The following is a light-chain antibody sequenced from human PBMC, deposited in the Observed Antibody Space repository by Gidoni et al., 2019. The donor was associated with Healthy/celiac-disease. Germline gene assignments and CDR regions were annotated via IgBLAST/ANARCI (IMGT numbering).Light chain of an antibody. CDR3: QHSYSTPPT. V-gene: IGKV1-39*01. Sequence: DIQMTQSPSSLSASVGDRVTIACRASQSISSYLNWYQQKPGKAPTLLIYAASSLQSGVPSRFSSSGSRTDFTLTISSLQPEDFATYYCQHSYSTPPTFGQGTKLQIK. CDR1: QSISSY. CDR2: AAS. J-gene: IGKJ2*01.